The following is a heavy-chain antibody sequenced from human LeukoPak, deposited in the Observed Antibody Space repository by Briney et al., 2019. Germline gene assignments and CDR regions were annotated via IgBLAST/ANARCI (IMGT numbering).Heavy chain of an antibody. J-gene: IGHJ4*02. D-gene: IGHD3-9*01. CDR3: AREKSDILTGHCDY. Sequence: GGSLRLSCAASGFTFSSYSMNWVRRAPGKGLEWVSSISSSSSYIYYADSVKGRFTISRDNAKNSLYLQMNSLRAEDTAVYYCAREKSDILTGHCDYWGQGTLVTVSS. CDR1: GFTFSSYS. CDR2: ISSSSSYI. V-gene: IGHV3-21*01.